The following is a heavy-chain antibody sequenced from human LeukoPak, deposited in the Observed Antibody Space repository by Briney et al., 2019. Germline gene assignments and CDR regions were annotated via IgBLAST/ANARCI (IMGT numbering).Heavy chain of an antibody. J-gene: IGHJ4*02. D-gene: IGHD3-22*01. CDR1: GFTFGSYS. CDR3: ARANYDSSGYHDY. V-gene: IGHV3-48*04. Sequence: PGGSLRLSCAASGFTFGSYSMNWVRQAPGRGLEWVSYISSSSSTIYYADSVKGRFTISRDNAKNSLYLQMNSLRAEDTAVYYCARANYDSSGYHDYWGQGTLVTVSS. CDR2: ISSSSSTI.